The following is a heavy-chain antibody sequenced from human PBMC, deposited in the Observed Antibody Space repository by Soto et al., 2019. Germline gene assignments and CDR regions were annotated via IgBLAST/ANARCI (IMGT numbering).Heavy chain of an antibody. CDR1: GLTFSTYD. Sequence: EVQLVESGGGLVQPGGSLRLSCAASGLTFSTYDMHWVRQPIGQGLEWVAALGTGDDTYYPDSVRGRFTVSRDDVKNSLYLQMDSLTAGDTAVYYCAREVPDWVFDIWGRGTLVIVSS. CDR2: LGTGDDT. CDR3: AREVPDWVFDI. V-gene: IGHV3-13*01. J-gene: IGHJ2*01.